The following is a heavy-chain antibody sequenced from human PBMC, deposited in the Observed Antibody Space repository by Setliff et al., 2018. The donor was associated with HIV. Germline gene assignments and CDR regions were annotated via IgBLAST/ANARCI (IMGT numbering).Heavy chain of an antibody. CDR1: GYTFTDYY. Sequence: ASVKVSCKASGYTFTDYYLHWVRQAPGQGLEWMGWISGFNGNTKYAQSFQDRVAMTTETATSTAYMEMRSLRSDDTAVYFCARVPYRSAWFSGGHDAFDIWGQGTMVTVSS. CDR2: ISGFNGNT. V-gene: IGHV1-18*04. D-gene: IGHD6-19*01. CDR3: ARVPYRSAWFSGGHDAFDI. J-gene: IGHJ3*02.